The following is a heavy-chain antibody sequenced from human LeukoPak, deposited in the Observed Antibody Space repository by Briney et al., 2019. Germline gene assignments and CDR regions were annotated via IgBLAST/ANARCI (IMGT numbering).Heavy chain of an antibody. CDR3: ARHRNGGSQDDAFDI. CDR2: IKKDGSEK. J-gene: IGHJ3*02. CDR1: EFTFSTYW. V-gene: IGHV3-7*01. D-gene: IGHD2-15*01. Sequence: GGSLRLSCAASEFTFSTYWMSWVRQAPGKGLEWVADIKKDGSEKYYVDSVKGRFTISRQNAKNSLSLQMNSLRAEDTAVYYCARHRNGGSQDDAFDIWGQGTMVTVSS.